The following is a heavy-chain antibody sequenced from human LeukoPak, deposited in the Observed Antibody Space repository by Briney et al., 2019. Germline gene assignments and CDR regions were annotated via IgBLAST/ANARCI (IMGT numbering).Heavy chain of an antibody. CDR3: ARWEQLEHLGY. V-gene: IGHV5-51*01. CDR1: GYSFTSYW. J-gene: IGHJ4*02. CDR2: IYPGDSDT. Sequence: GESLQISCKGSGYSFTSYWIGWVRQMLGKGLEWMGIIYPGDSDTRYSPSFQGQVTISADKSISTAYLQWSSLKASDTAMYYCARWEQLEHLGYWGQGTLVTVSS. D-gene: IGHD1-1*01.